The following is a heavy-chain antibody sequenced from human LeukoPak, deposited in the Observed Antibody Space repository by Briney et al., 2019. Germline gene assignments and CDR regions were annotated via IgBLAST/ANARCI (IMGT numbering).Heavy chain of an antibody. V-gene: IGHV3-23*01. CDR1: GDSISSGSYY. CDR3: ARDYSKRDGPDNWFDP. J-gene: IGHJ5*02. D-gene: IGHD2-15*01. CDR2: ISGSGGST. Sequence: ETLSLTCTVSGDSISSGSYYWSWVRQAPGKGLEWVSAISGSGGSTYYADSVKGRFTISRDNSKNTLYLQINSLRAEDTAIYYCARDYSKRDGPDNWFDPWGQGTLVTVSS.